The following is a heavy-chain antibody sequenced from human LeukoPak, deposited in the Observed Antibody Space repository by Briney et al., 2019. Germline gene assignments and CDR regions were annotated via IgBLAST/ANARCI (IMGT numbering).Heavy chain of an antibody. CDR3: ARDQEPDDAFDI. D-gene: IGHD1-26*01. J-gene: IGHJ3*02. V-gene: IGHV3-7*01. CDR2: IKQDGTEK. CDR1: GFIFNLYY. Sequence: GGSLRLSCAASGFIFNLYYMSWVRQAPGQGLEWVANIKQDGTEKSYVDSVKGRFTISRDNAKNSLYLQMNGLRAEDTAVYYCARDQEPDDAFDIWGQGTMVTVSS.